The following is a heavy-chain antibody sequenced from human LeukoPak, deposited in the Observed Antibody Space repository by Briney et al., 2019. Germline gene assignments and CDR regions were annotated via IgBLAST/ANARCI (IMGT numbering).Heavy chain of an antibody. CDR3: ATDSSGWYRKRDYYGMDV. V-gene: IGHV1-2*02. Sequence: ASVTVSCKSSGYTFTGYYMHWVRQAPGQGRDWMGWINPNSGGTNYEQKFHGRVTMTRDTYINTAYMELSRMRYDDTAVYYCATDSSGWYRKRDYYGMDVWGQGTTVTVSS. CDR2: INPNSGGT. D-gene: IGHD6-19*01. J-gene: IGHJ6*02. CDR1: GYTFTGYY.